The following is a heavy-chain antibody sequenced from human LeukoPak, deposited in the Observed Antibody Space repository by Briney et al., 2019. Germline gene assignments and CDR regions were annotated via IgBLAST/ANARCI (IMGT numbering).Heavy chain of an antibody. CDR2: IHYTGTT. J-gene: IGHJ5*02. Sequence: SETLSLTCTISGGSVSDYYWSWIRQPPGKGLEWIGYIHYTGTTNYNPSLKSRVTISVDTSKSQFSLNLRSVTAADTAVYYCARLLSPGWFDPWGQGTLVTVSS. D-gene: IGHD2/OR15-2a*01. V-gene: IGHV4-59*08. CDR1: GGSVSDYY. CDR3: ARLLSPGWFDP.